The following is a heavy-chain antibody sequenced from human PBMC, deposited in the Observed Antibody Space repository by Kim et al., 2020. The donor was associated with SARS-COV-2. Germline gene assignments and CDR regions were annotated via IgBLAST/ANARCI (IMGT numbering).Heavy chain of an antibody. Sequence: SVKVSCKASGGTFSSYAISWVRQAPGQGLEWMGGIIPIFGTANYAQKFQGRVTITADESTSTAYMELSSLRSEDTAVYYCARDLLPRDYYYYGMDVWGQGTTVTVSS. CDR2: IIPIFGTA. CDR1: GGTFSSYA. V-gene: IGHV1-69*13. J-gene: IGHJ6*02. CDR3: ARDLLPRDYYYYGMDV.